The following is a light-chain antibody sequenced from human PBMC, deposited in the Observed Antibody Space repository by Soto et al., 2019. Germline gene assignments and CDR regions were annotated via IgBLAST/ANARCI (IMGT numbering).Light chain of an antibody. CDR3: QQRNNWPRST. Sequence: EIVLTQSPATLSLYPGERATLSCRASQSVWTYLAWYQQKRGQAPRLLMYDASNRASGVPARFSGSGSGTDFTLTISSLEPEDFAVYYCQQRNNWPRSTFGQGTRLENK. J-gene: IGKJ5*01. V-gene: IGKV3-11*01. CDR1: QSVWTY. CDR2: DAS.